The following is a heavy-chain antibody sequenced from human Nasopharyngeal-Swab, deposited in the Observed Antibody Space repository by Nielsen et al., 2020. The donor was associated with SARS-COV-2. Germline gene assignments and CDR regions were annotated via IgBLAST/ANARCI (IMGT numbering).Heavy chain of an antibody. CDR2: ISGSGGST. V-gene: IGHV3-23*01. D-gene: IGHD6-13*01. J-gene: IGHJ4*02. CDR1: EFTFSSYA. Sequence: GESLKISCAASEFTFSSYAMHWVRQAPGKGLEWVSAISGSGGSTYYADSVKGRFTISRDNSKNTLYLQMNSLRAEDTAVYYCARDVAAAGYYFDYWGQGTLVTVSS. CDR3: ARDVAAAGYYFDY.